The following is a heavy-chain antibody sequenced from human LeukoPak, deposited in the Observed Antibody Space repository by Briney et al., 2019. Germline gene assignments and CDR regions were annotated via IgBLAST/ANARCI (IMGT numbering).Heavy chain of an antibody. J-gene: IGHJ6*03. CDR1: GGTFSTYA. CDR3: ARAQYGDYFSGTKTYYYYYMDV. V-gene: IGHV1-69*13. CDR2: IIPIFGTA. D-gene: IGHD4-17*01. Sequence: SVKVSCKASGGTFSTYAISWVRQAPGQGLEWMGGIIPIFGTANYAQRFQGRVTITADESTSTAYMELSSLRSEDTAVYYCARAQYGDYFSGTKTYYYYYMDVWGKGTAVTVSS.